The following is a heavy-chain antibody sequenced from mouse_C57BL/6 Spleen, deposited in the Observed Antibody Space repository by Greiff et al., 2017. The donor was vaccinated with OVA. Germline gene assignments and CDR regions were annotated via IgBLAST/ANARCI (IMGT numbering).Heavy chain of an antibody. CDR3: ARDGDYPLAY. CDR2: INPNNGGT. J-gene: IGHJ3*01. D-gene: IGHD2-4*01. Sequence: VQLQQSGPELVKPGASVKISCKASGYTFTDYYMNWVKQSHGKSLEWIGDINPNNGGTSYNQKFKGKATLTVDKSSSTAYMELRSLTSEDSEVYYCARDGDYPLAYWGQGTLVTVSA. V-gene: IGHV1-26*01. CDR1: GYTFTDYY.